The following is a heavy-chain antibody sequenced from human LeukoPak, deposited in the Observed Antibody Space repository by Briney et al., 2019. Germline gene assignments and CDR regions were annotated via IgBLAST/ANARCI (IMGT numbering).Heavy chain of an antibody. J-gene: IGHJ4*02. CDR2: IYYSGST. CDR3: ARSYYDILTGYYFALDY. CDR1: GGSISSSNW. V-gene: IGHV4-61*01. D-gene: IGHD3-9*01. Sequence: PSETLSLTCAVSGGSISSSNWWSWIRQPPGKGLEWIGYIYYSGSTNYNPSLKSRVTISVDTSKNQFSLKLSSVTAADTAVYYSARSYYDILTGYYFALDYWGQGTLVTVSS.